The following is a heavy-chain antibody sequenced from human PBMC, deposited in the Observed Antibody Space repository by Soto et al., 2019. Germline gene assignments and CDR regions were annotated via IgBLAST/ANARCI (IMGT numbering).Heavy chain of an antibody. CDR2: IYYSGST. V-gene: IGHV4-59*13. J-gene: IGHJ5*02. Sequence: KPSETLSLTCTVSGGSISSYYWSWIRQPPGKGLEWIGYIYYSGSTNYNPSLKSRVTISVDTSKNQFSLKLSSVTAADTAVYYCARAGQYSRWFDPWGQGTLVTVSS. CDR3: ARAGQYSRWFDP. CDR1: GGSISSYY. D-gene: IGHD1-26*01.